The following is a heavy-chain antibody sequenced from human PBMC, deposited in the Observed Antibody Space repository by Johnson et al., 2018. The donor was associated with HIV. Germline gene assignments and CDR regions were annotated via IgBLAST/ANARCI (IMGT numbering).Heavy chain of an antibody. D-gene: IGHD5-18*01. V-gene: IGHV3-30*02. CDR2: LQYDAGKP. J-gene: IGHJ3*02. CDR3: GRPRIQLWSLDAFDI. Sequence: PGKGLEWLAFLQYDAGKPYYGASMKARLTISRDNSNNTLYLQMNSLRGEDTAVYYCGRPRIQLWSLDAFDIWGQGTMVTVSS.